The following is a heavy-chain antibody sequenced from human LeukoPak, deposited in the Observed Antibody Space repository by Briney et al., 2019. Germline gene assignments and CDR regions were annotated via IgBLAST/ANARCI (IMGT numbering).Heavy chain of an antibody. CDR3: ARGGASGYQLLPPAH. V-gene: IGHV1-69*13. CDR2: IIPIFGTA. J-gene: IGHJ4*02. CDR1: GGTFSSYA. Sequence: SVKVSCKASGGTFSSYAISWVRQAPGQGLEWMGGIIPIFGTANYAQKFQGRVTITADESTSTAYMELSSLRSEDTAVYYCARGGASGYQLLPPAHWGQGTLVTVSS. D-gene: IGHD2-2*01.